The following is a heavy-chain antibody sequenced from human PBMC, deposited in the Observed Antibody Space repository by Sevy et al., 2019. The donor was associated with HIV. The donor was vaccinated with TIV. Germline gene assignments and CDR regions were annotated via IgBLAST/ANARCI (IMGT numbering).Heavy chain of an antibody. CDR1: GFSFSAYT. D-gene: IGHD6-19*01. CDR3: ARSSGWSQPTDY. CDR2: INSGRNYI. J-gene: IGHJ4*02. V-gene: IGHV3-21*06. Sequence: GGSLRLSCAASGFSFSAYTMNWVRQAPGKGLEWVSSINSGRNYIYYADSMKGRFTISRDNDKNSLYRQMNSLRAEDTAVYYCARSSGWSQPTDYWGQGTLVTVSS.